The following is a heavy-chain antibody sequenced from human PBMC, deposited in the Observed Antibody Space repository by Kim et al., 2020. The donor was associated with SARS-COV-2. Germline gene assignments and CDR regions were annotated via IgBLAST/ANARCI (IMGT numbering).Heavy chain of an antibody. J-gene: IGHJ6*02. CDR3: ARSESGGMVRGVRRDYYYYYGMDV. D-gene: IGHD3-10*01. Sequence: SVKVSCKASGGTFSSYAISWVRQAPGQGLEWMGGIIPIFGTANYAQKFQGRVTITADESTSTAYMELSSLRSEDTAVYYCARSESGGMVRGVRRDYYYYYGMDVWGQGTTVTVSS. CDR1: GGTFSSYA. CDR2: IIPIFGTA. V-gene: IGHV1-69*13.